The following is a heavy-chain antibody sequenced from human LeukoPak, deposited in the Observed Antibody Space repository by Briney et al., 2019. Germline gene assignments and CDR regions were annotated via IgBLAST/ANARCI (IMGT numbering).Heavy chain of an antibody. CDR2: INPDSGVT. V-gene: IGHV1-2*02. CDR3: AREGKAINAYDI. D-gene: IGHD3-10*01. Sequence: ASVTVSCKASGYTFTDYYMHWVRQTPGQGLEWMGWINPDSGVTNSAQKFQGRVTMTWDTSISTAYMELSRLRSDDTAVFYCAREGKAINAYDIWGHGTLVTVSS. J-gene: IGHJ3*02. CDR1: GYTFTDYY.